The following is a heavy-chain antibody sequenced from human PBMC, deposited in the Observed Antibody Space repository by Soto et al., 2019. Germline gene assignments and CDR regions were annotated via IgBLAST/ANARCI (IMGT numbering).Heavy chain of an antibody. CDR2: INPSSGGT. Sequence: ASVKFSCKTSGYTFTDFSMHWVRQAPGQGLEWMGWINPSSGGTKYTQNFQGWVTMTRDTSTSTAYMELSRLRSDDAAVYYCAASRSSKAMAGDSEYDIDYWGQGTMVTVSS. D-gene: IGHD6-19*01. J-gene: IGHJ4*01. CDR3: AASRSSKAMAGDSEYDIDY. CDR1: GYTFTDFS. V-gene: IGHV1-2*04.